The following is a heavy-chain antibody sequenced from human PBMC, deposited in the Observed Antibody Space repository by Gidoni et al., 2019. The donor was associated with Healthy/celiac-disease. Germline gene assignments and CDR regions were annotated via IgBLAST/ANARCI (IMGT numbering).Heavy chain of an antibody. CDR2: IDYSGST. Sequence: QLQLQESVPGLVQPSETLSLPCTVAGGSISSSSYSWGWIRQPPGKGLEWIGSIDYSGSTYYNPSLKRRVTISVDTSKNQFSLKLSSVTAADTAVYSCATRIAGRYYFDYWGQGTLVTVSS. CDR3: ATRIAGRYYFDY. D-gene: IGHD6-13*01. J-gene: IGHJ4*02. V-gene: IGHV4-39*01. CDR1: GGSISSSSYS.